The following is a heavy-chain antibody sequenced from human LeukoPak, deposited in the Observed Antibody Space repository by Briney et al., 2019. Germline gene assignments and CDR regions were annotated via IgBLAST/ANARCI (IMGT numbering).Heavy chain of an antibody. CDR1: GFTFSSYA. CDR2: ISGSGGST. Sequence: GGSLRLSCAASGFTFSSYAMSWVRQAPGKGLEWVSAISGSGGSTYHADSVKGRFTISRDNSKNTLYLQVNSLRAEDTAVYYCAKDSKRSSYSDYRGQGTLVTVSS. D-gene: IGHD6-19*01. CDR3: AKDSKRSSYSDY. J-gene: IGHJ4*02. V-gene: IGHV3-23*01.